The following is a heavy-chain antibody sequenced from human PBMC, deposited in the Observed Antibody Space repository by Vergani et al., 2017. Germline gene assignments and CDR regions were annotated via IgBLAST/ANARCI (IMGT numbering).Heavy chain of an antibody. Sequence: QVQLQQWGAGLLKPSETLSLTCAVYGGSFSGYYWSWIRQPPGKGLEWIGEINHSGSTNYNPSLKSRVTISVDTSKNQFSLKLSSVTAADTAVYYCAKPSFVTMVRGVRRGAFDIWGQGTMVTVSS. D-gene: IGHD3-10*01. V-gene: IGHV4-34*01. J-gene: IGHJ3*02. CDR2: INHSGST. CDR3: AKPSFVTMVRGVRRGAFDI. CDR1: GGSFSGYY.